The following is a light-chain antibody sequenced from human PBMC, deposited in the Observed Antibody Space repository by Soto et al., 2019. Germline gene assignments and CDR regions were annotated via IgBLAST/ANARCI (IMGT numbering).Light chain of an antibody. CDR2: DAS. CDR3: QQRSNWPLT. V-gene: IGKV3-11*01. J-gene: IGKJ4*01. Sequence: EIVLTQSPATLSLSPGERATLSCRASQSVSSYLAWYQQKPCQAPRLLIYDASNRATGIPARFSGSGSGTDFTLTISSLEPEDGAVYYCQQRSNWPLTFGGGTKVESK. CDR1: QSVSSY.